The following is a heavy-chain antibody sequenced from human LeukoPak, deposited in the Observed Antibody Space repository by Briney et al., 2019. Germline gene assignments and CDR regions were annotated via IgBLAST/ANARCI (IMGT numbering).Heavy chain of an antibody. V-gene: IGHV4-31*03. D-gene: IGHD4-11*01. CDR1: GGSISSGGYY. J-gene: IGHJ4*02. CDR2: IYYSGST. CDR3: ATKGRLPFDY. Sequence: SETLSLTCTVSGGSISSGGYYWSWIRQHPGKGLEWIGYIYYSGSTYYNPSLKSRVTISVDTSKNQFSLKLGSVTAADTAVYYCATKGRLPFDYWGQGTLVTVSS.